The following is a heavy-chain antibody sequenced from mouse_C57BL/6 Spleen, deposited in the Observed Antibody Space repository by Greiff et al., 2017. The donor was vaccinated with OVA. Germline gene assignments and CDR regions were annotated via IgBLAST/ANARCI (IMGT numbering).Heavy chain of an antibody. V-gene: IGHV5-9-1*02. Sequence: DVKLVESGAGLVKPGGSLKLSCAASGFTFSSYAMSWVRQTPEKRLEWVAYISSGGDYIYYADTVKGRFTISRDNARNTLYLQMSSLKSEDTAMYYCTRGAVAHFDYWGQGTTLTVSS. J-gene: IGHJ2*01. CDR2: ISSGGDYI. D-gene: IGHD1-1*01. CDR1: GFTFSSYA. CDR3: TRGAVAHFDY.